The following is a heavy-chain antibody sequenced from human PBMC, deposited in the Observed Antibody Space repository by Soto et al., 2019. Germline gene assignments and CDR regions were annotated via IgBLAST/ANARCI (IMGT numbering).Heavy chain of an antibody. J-gene: IGHJ6*02. Sequence: GGSLRLSCAASGFTFSSYAMSWVRQAPGKGLEWVSAISGSGGSTYYADSVKGRFTISRDNSKNTLYLQMNSLRAEDTAVYYCAKVRATVVTPEYYYGMDVWGQGTTVTVSS. CDR2: ISGSGGST. D-gene: IGHD4-17*01. CDR3: AKVRATVVTPEYYYGMDV. V-gene: IGHV3-23*01. CDR1: GFTFSSYA.